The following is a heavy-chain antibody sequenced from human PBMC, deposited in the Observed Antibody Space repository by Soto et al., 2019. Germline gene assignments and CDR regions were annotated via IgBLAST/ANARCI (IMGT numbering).Heavy chain of an antibody. CDR2: ISVYNGNK. D-gene: IGHD3-10*01. J-gene: IGHJ6*02. CDR3: ARVAITLIRGLKVDFYSMDV. Sequence: ASVKVSCKASGYTFNNYGVTWVRQAPGQGLEWLGWISVYNGNKNYAKKVQGRVSMTADTSTSTAHMELRSLQSDDTAVYFCARVAITLIRGLKVDFYSMDVWGQGTTVTSP. V-gene: IGHV1-18*01. CDR1: GYTFNNYG.